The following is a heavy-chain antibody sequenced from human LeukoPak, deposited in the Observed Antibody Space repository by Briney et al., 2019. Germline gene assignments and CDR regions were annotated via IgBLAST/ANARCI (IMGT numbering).Heavy chain of an antibody. J-gene: IGHJ4*02. V-gene: IGHV3-7*01. CDR3: ARDPFDY. Sequence: GGSLRLSCVASGLTFSSYWMSWVRQAPGKGLEWVAYIKQDGSEKYYVDSVKGRFTISRDNAKNSLYLQMSSLRAEDTAVYYCARDPFDYWGQGTLVTVSS. CDR1: GLTFSSYW. CDR2: IKQDGSEK.